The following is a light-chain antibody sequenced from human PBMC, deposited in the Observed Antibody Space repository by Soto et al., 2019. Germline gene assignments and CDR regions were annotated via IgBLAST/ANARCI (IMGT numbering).Light chain of an antibody. V-gene: IGLV2-14*03. CDR3: SSYTSSSTLYV. CDR1: SSDVGGYNY. CDR2: DVS. Sequence: QSALTQPASVSGSPRQSITISCTGTSSDVGGYNYVSWYQHHPGKAPKLMIYDVSNRPSGVSNRFSGSKSGNTASLTISGLQAEDEAHYYCSSYTSSSTLYVFGTGTKLTVL. J-gene: IGLJ1*01.